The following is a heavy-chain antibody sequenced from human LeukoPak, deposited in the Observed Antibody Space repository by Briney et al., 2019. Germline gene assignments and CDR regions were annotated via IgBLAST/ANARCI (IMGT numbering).Heavy chain of an antibody. CDR2: IYYSGST. D-gene: IGHD3-22*01. Sequence: SSETLSLTCTVSGGSISSYYWSWIRQPPGKGLEWIGYIYYSGSTNYNPSLKSRVTISVDTSKNQFSLKLSSVTAADTAVYYCARLSEVMVIGSYYFDYWGQGTLVTVSS. V-gene: IGHV4-59*08. CDR1: GGSISSYY. J-gene: IGHJ4*02. CDR3: ARLSEVMVIGSYYFDY.